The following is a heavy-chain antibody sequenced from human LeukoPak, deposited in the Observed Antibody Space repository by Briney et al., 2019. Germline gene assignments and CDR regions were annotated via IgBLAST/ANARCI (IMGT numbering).Heavy chain of an antibody. CDR2: IIPIFGIA. CDR3: AREGEDVEMAN. J-gene: IGHJ4*02. D-gene: IGHD5-24*01. Sequence: ASVKASCKASGGTFSSYAISWVRQAPGQGLEWMGRIIPIFGIANYAQKFQGRVTITADKSTSTAYMELSSLRSEDTAVYYCAREGEDVEMANWGQGTLVTVSS. CDR1: GGTFSSYA. V-gene: IGHV1-69*04.